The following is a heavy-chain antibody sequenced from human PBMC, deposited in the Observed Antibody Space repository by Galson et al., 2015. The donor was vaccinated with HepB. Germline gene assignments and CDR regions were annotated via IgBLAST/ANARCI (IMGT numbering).Heavy chain of an antibody. J-gene: IGHJ5*02. CDR1: GFTFSSYS. Sequence: SLRLSCAASGFTFSSYSMNWVRQAPGKGLEWVSYISSSSSYTNYADSVKGRFTISRDNAKNSLYLQMNSLRAEDTAVYYCARGISNWNYGWFDPWGQGTLVTVSS. V-gene: IGHV3-21*05. CDR2: ISSSSSYT. D-gene: IGHD1-7*01. CDR3: ARGISNWNYGWFDP.